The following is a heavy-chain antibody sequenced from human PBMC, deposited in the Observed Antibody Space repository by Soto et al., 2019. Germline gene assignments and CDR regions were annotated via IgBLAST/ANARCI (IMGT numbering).Heavy chain of an antibody. D-gene: IGHD6-13*01. CDR1: GFTFSSYA. J-gene: IGHJ4*02. CDR3: AKTIAAVRFFDY. V-gene: IGHV3-23*01. CDR2: ISGSGGST. Sequence: GGSLRLSCAASGFTFSSYAMSWVRQAPGKGLEWVSTISGSGGSTYYADSVKGRFTISRDNSKSTLYLQMNSLRAEDTAVYYCAKTIAAVRFFDYWGQGTLVTVSS.